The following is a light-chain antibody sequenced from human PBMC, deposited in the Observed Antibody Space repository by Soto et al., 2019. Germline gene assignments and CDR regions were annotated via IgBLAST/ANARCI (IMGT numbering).Light chain of an antibody. CDR1: QGINNY. CDR2: DTS. J-gene: IGKJ4*02. Sequence: DIQMTQSPSSLSASVGDRVTITCQASQGINNYLNWYQQQPGNAPKLLIFDTSDLETGVPSRFSGRGSGTDFTFTISSLQPEDVAAYYCQQYHNLSITCGGGTKVDIK. CDR3: QQYHNLSIT. V-gene: IGKV1-33*01.